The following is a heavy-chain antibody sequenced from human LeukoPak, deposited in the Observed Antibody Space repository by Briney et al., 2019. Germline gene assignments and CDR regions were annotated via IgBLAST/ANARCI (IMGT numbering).Heavy chain of an antibody. CDR3: ARDLVATIYDAFDI. CDR2: INSDGSST. CDR1: GSTFSSYW. D-gene: IGHD5-24*01. J-gene: IGHJ3*02. V-gene: IGHV3-74*01. Sequence: GGSLRLSCAASGSTFSSYWMHWVRQAPGKGLVWVSRINSDGSSTSYADSVRGRFSISRDNAKNSLYLQMNSLRAEDTAVYYCARDLVATIYDAFDIWGQGTMVTVSS.